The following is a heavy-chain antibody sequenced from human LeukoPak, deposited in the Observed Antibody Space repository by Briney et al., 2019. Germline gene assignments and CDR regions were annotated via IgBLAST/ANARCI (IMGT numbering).Heavy chain of an antibody. CDR2: IYSGGST. CDR1: GFTVSSNY. V-gene: IGHV3-66*01. D-gene: IGHD2-2*01. J-gene: IGHJ4*02. Sequence: GGSLRLSCAASGFTVSSNYMSWVRQAPGKGLEWVSVIYSGGSTYYADSVKGRFTISRDKSKNTLYLQMNSLRAEDTAVYYCARDPYRLGYCSSTSCFIDYWGQGTLVTVSS. CDR3: ARDPYRLGYCSSTSCFIDY.